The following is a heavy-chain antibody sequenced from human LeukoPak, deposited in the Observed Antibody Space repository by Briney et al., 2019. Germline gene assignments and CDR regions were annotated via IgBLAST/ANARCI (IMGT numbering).Heavy chain of an antibody. V-gene: IGHV4-34*01. Sequence: SETLSLTCAVYGGSFSGYYWSWIRQPPGKGLEWIGEINHSGSTNYNPSLKSRVTISVDTSKNQFSLKLSSVTAADTAVYYCASYDILTGYSRHPLKRWGQGTLVTVSS. CDR3: ASYDILTGYSRHPLKR. J-gene: IGHJ4*02. D-gene: IGHD3-9*01. CDR2: INHSGST. CDR1: GGSFSGYY.